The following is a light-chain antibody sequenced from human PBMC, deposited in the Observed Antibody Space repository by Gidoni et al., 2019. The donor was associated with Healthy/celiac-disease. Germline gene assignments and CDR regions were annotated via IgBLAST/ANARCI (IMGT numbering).Light chain of an antibody. V-gene: IGLV1-40*01. CDR1: SSNIGAGYD. J-gene: IGLJ3*02. CDR2: GNS. CDR3: QSYDSSLSGSV. Sequence: QSVLTQPPSVSRAPGQMVTISCTGSSSNIGAGYDVHWYQQLPGTASKLLIYGNSNRPSGVPDRFSGSKSGTSASLAITGLQAEDEADYYCQSYDSSLSGSVFGGGTKLTVL.